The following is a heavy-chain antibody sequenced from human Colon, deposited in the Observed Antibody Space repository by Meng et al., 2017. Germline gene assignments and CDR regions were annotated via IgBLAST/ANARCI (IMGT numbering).Heavy chain of an antibody. CDR2: IYYSGST. D-gene: IGHD3-10*01. J-gene: IGHJ4*02. V-gene: IGHV4-31*01. Sequence: LRLSCTVSGGSISSGAYYWSWIRQHPGKGLELIGYIYYSGSTYFNPSLTSLVNISVDTSKNQFSLKLSSVTAADTAGYYCARVGMIRGSGYYFDHWGQGTLVTVSS. CDR1: GGSISSGAYY. CDR3: ARVGMIRGSGYYFDH.